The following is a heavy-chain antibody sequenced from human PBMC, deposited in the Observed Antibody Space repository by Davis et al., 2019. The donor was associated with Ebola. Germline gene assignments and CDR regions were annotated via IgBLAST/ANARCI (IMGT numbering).Heavy chain of an antibody. CDR3: ARRSYSSSLIDS. V-gene: IGHV4-34*01. Sequence: MPGGSLRLSCTVSGGSVSNYYWSWIRQPPGKGLEWIGEINYSGSTNYNPSLKSRVSISVDTSKNQFSLKLSSVTAADTAVYFCARRSYSSSLIDSWGQGSLVTVSS. CDR2: INYSGST. CDR1: GGSVSNYY. D-gene: IGHD6-13*01. J-gene: IGHJ4*02.